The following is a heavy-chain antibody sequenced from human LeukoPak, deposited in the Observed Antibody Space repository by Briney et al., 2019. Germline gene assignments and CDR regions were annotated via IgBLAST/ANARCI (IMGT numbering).Heavy chain of an antibody. Sequence: GGSLRLSCEASGITFSHYWMHWARQAPGKGLVWVSRTNTDGSSTSYIDSVKGRFTISGDNAKNTIYLQMNSLRAEGTAVYYCVPSDSSGLDWGQGTLVTVSS. CDR3: VPSDSSGLD. CDR2: TNTDGSST. D-gene: IGHD3-22*01. J-gene: IGHJ4*02. V-gene: IGHV3-74*01. CDR1: GITFSHYW.